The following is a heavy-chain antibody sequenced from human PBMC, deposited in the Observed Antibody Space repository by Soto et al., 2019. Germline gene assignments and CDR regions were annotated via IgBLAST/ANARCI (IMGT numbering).Heavy chain of an antibody. V-gene: IGHV4-59*01. CDR1: GGSINSYY. CDR2: IYYSGST. J-gene: IGHJ5*02. D-gene: IGHD6-25*01. Sequence: PSETLSLTCTVSGGSINSYYWSRIRQPPGKGLEWIGYIYYSGSTNYNPSLKSRVTISVDTSKNQFSLKLSSVTAADTAVYYCARGGSSAWHNWFDPWGQGTLVTVSS. CDR3: ARGGSSAWHNWFDP.